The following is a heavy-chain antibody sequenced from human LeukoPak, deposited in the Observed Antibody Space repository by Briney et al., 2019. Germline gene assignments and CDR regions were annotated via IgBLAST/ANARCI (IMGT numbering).Heavy chain of an antibody. CDR2: ISSSSSYI. J-gene: IGHJ6*03. D-gene: IGHD2-2*02. CDR1: GFTFSSYS. V-gene: IGHV3-21*01. Sequence: GGSLRLSCAASGFTFSSYSMNWVRQAPGKGLEWVSSISSSSSYIYYADSVKGRFTISRDNAKNSLYLQMNSLRAEDTAVYYCARGVPAAISGGDYYYMDVWGKGTTATVSS. CDR3: ARGVPAAISGGDYYYMDV.